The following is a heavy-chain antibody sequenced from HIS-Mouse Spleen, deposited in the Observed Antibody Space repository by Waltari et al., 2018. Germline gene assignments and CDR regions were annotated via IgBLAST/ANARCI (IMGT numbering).Heavy chain of an antibody. D-gene: IGHD3-10*01. V-gene: IGHV1-18*01. CDR2: VSDYKGNT. CDR3: ARDPRYYYGSGSYSYFDY. J-gene: IGHJ4*02. Sequence: QVQLVQSGAEVKKPGASVKVSCKASGYTFTSSGISWVRQAPGPGLRWMGWVSDYKGNTNEDQKCQGRVTMTTDTSTSKAYMELRGLGSDDTAVYYCARDPRYYYGSGSYSYFDYWGQGTLVTVSS. CDR1: GYTFTSSG.